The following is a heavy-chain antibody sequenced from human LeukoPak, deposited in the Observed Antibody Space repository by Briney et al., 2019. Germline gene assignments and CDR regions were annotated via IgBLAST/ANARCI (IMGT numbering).Heavy chain of an antibody. CDR2: ICHSGST. CDR3: TRNADDSSSYPFFDY. J-gene: IGHJ4*02. D-gene: IGHD3-22*01. V-gene: IGHV4-59*01. Sequence: SETLSLTCTVSGGSISNYYWSWLRQPPGKELEWIGYICHSGSTTYNPSLKSRVTISQDTSKNQFALKLSSVTAADTAVYYCTRNADDSSSYPFFDYWGQATIVSNSS. CDR1: GGSISNYY.